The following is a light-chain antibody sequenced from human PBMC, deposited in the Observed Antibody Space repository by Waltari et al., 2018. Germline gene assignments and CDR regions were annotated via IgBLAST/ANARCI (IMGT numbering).Light chain of an antibody. CDR2: EVT. CDR3: YSYANGRV. J-gene: IGLJ3*02. CDR1: SSDIGSYDL. Sequence: QSAPTQPASVSGSPGQSITISCTGTSSDIGSYDLVSWYQQHPGKAPKHLIYEVTKRPSGVSPRFSGSKSGNTASLTISGLQADDEADYYCYSYANGRVFGGGTKLTVL. V-gene: IGLV2-23*02.